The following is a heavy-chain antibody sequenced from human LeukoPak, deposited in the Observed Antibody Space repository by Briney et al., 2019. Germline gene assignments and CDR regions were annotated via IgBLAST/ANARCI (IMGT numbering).Heavy chain of an antibody. CDR3: ARGGPYYYGSGSYSPFDY. D-gene: IGHD3-10*01. CDR2: INHSGGT. J-gene: IGHJ4*02. CDR1: GGSFSGYY. Sequence: SETLSLTCAVYGGSFSGYYWSWIRQPPGKGLEWIGEINHSGGTNYNPSLKSRVTISVDTSKNQFSLKLSSVTAADTAVYYCARGGPYYYGSGSYSPFDYWGQGTLVTVSS. V-gene: IGHV4-34*01.